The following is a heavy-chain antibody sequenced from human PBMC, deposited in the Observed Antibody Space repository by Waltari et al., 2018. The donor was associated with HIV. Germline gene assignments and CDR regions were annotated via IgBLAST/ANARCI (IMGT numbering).Heavy chain of an antibody. Sequence: QVHLVESGGGVVQPGRSLELSCTVSGFTLRNCGMHWVRQAPGKGLEWVAVITYGEGETYYGDSAKGRFTISRDNSKNTVYLQMNNLRPADTAVYYCAKEQETGWYRVADFWGQGTLVTVSS. J-gene: IGHJ4*02. V-gene: IGHV3-30*18. D-gene: IGHD6-19*01. CDR3: AKEQETGWYRVADF. CDR1: GFTLRNCG. CDR2: ITYGEGET.